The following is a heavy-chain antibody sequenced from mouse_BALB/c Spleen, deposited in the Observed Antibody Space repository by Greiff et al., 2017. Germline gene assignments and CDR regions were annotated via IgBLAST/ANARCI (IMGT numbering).Heavy chain of an antibody. CDR3: ARYGTRAMDY. J-gene: IGHJ4*01. CDR2: IDPENGDT. D-gene: IGHD2-1*01. Sequence: VQLQQSGAELVRSGASVKLSCTASGFNIKDYYMHWVKQRPEQGLEWIGWIDPENGDTEYAPKFQGKATMTADTSSNTAYLQLSSLTSEDTAVYYCARYGTRAMDYWGQGTSVTVSS. V-gene: IGHV14-4*02. CDR1: GFNIKDYY.